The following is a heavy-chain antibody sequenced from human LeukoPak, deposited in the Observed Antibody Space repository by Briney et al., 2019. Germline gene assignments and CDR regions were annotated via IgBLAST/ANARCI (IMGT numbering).Heavy chain of an antibody. D-gene: IGHD3-22*01. CDR1: GGTFSSYA. CDR3: ARVSKKFSSGYKFDY. CDR2: INPNSGGT. Sequence: ASVKVSCKASGGTFSSYAISWVRQAPGQGLEWMGRINPNSGGTNYAQKFQGRVTMTRDTSISTAYMELSRLRSDDTAVYYCARVSKKFSSGYKFDYWGQGTLVTVSS. V-gene: IGHV1-2*06. J-gene: IGHJ4*02.